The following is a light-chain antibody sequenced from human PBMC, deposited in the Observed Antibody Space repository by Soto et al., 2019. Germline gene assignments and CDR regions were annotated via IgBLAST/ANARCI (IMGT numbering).Light chain of an antibody. V-gene: IGKV3-15*01. Sequence: EIVMTQSPATLSVSPGERATLSCRASQSVSTNLAWYQQKPGQSPRLLIYGASTRASGIPARFSGSGSGTEFTLPISSLQSEDLAVYYCQHYNSCPPLTFGGGTKVEIK. CDR1: QSVSTN. CDR3: QHYNSCPPLT. J-gene: IGKJ4*01. CDR2: GAS.